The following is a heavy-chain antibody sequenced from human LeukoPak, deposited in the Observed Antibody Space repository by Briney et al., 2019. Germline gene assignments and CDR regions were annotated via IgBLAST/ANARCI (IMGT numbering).Heavy chain of an antibody. CDR3: ARDSTYCSGGSCFGC. CDR2: IIPILGIA. Sequence: SVKVSCKASGGTFSSYAISWVRQAPGQGLEWMGRIIPILGIANYAQKFQGRVTITADKSTSTAYMELSSLRSEDTAVYYCARDSTYCSGGSCFGCWGQGTLVTVSS. J-gene: IGHJ4*02. V-gene: IGHV1-69*04. D-gene: IGHD2-15*01. CDR1: GGTFSSYA.